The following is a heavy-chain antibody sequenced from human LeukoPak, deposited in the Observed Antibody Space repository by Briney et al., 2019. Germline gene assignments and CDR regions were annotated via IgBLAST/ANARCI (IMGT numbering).Heavy chain of an antibody. J-gene: IGHJ4*02. V-gene: IGHV3-30-3*01. Sequence: PGGSLRLSCAASGFTFSSYAMHWVRLAPGKGLEWVAVISYDGSNKYYADSVKGRFTISRDNSKNTLYLQVNSLRAEDTAVYYCARVGSQPYWGQGTLVTVSS. CDR1: GFTFSSYA. D-gene: IGHD3-16*01. CDR3: ARVGSQPY. CDR2: ISYDGSNK.